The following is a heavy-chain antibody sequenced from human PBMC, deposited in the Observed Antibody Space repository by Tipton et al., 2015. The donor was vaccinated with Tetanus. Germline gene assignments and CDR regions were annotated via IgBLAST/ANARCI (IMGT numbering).Heavy chain of an antibody. CDR2: SWYDGTDK. J-gene: IGHJ4*02. D-gene: IGHD2-15*01. CDR1: GFIFSSYG. CDR3: EREADCSGGSCFSGDFDT. Sequence: SLRLSCAASGFIFSSYGIHWVRQAPGKGLEWLAVSWYDGTDKYYADSVKGRFTISRDNSKNTLYLQMNSLRAEDAALYYCEREADCSGGSCFSGDFDTWGQGTQVTVSS. V-gene: IGHV3-33*01.